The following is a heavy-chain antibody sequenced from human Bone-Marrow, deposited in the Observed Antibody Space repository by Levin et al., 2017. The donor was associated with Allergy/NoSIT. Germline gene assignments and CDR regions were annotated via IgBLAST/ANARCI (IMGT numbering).Heavy chain of an antibody. CDR1: GFTFSSYA. J-gene: IGHJ5*02. D-gene: IGHD3-10*01. V-gene: IGHV3-30-3*01. CDR3: ARGAFGESDFNWFDP. Sequence: GGSLRLSCAASGFTFSSYAMHWVRQAPGKGLEWVAVISYDGSNKYYADSVKGRFTISRDNSKNTLYLQMNSLRAEDTAVYYCARGAFGESDFNWFDPWGQGTLVTVSS. CDR2: ISYDGSNK.